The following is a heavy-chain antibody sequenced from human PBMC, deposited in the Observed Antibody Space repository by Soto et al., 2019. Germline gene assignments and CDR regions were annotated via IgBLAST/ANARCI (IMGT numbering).Heavy chain of an antibody. CDR3: AKAGGAHKSPRDY. CDR1: GFTFGNYG. V-gene: IGHV3-30*18. D-gene: IGHD3-16*01. Sequence: QVQLVESGGGVVPPGRSLRLSCAGSGFTFGNYGMHWLRQAPGKGLEWLTVISYDGGDKNYADSVKGRFAISRDNSQKTLYLQMNSLRADDTAIYYCAKAGGAHKSPRDYWGQGVLVTVSS. CDR2: ISYDGGDK. J-gene: IGHJ4*02.